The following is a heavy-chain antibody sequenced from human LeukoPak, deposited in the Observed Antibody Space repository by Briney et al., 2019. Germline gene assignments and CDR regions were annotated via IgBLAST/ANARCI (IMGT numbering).Heavy chain of an antibody. CDR3: ARGRPGYSYVDYYYYMDV. D-gene: IGHD5-18*01. Sequence: PSETLSLTCTVSGASISSNSYYWGWIRQPPGKGLEWIGSIYHSGSTYYNPSLKSRVTISVDTSKNQFSLKLSSVTAADTAVYYCARGRPGYSYVDYYYYMDVWGKGTTVTVSS. CDR1: GASISSNSYY. J-gene: IGHJ6*03. CDR2: IYHSGST. V-gene: IGHV4-39*07.